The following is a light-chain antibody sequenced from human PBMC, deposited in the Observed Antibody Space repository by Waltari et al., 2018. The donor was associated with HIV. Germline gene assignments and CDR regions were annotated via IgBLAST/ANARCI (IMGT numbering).Light chain of an antibody. V-gene: IGLV2-8*01. CDR1: SSDIGLYNF. CDR2: EVS. J-gene: IGLJ2*01. Sequence: SPGQSVTISCAGTSSDIGLYNFVSWYQHHPGKAPKLMISEVSRRPSGVPDRFSGSKSGNTASLTVSGLQAEDEAAYYCFSYAGNNYLLFGGGTKLTVL. CDR3: FSYAGNNYLL.